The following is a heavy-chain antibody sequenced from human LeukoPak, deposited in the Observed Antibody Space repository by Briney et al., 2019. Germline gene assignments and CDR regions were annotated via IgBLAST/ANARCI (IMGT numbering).Heavy chain of an antibody. J-gene: IGHJ4*02. D-gene: IGHD6-19*01. CDR2: IYHSGST. V-gene: IGHV4-30-2*01. CDR3: ARESTLLAVVDY. Sequence: PSETLSLTCTVSGGSISSGGYYWSWIRQPPGKGLEWIGYIYHSGSTYYNPSLKSRVTISVDRSKNQFSLKLSSVTAADTAVYYCARESTLLAVVDYWGQGTLVTVSS. CDR1: GGSISSGGYY.